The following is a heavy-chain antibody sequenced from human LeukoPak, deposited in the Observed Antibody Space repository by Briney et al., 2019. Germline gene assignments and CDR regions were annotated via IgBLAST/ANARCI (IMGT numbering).Heavy chain of an antibody. CDR3: SRAQSGSGLGY. CDR2: IRRKASGGAI. CDR1: GFSFADEA. Sequence: GGSLRLSCTTSGFSFADEALSWFRQAPGKGLEWVGFIRRKASGGAIEYAASVKGRFTISRDDSNGIAYLQMNSLRAEDTAVYYCSRAQSGSGLGYWGQGTLVTVSS. V-gene: IGHV3-49*03. J-gene: IGHJ4*02. D-gene: IGHD6-25*01.